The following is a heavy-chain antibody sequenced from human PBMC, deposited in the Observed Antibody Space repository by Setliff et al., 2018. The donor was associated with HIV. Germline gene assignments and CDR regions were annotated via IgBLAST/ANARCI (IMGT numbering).Heavy chain of an antibody. Sequence: ASVKVSCKASGYTFTNYDISWVRQAPGQGLEWMGWISTYSGDTNYAQKLQGRVTMTTDTSTSTAYMELRSLRSDDTAVYYCARVEAFGGVSYSYYYMDVWGKGTTVTVSS. V-gene: IGHV1-18*01. CDR2: ISTYSGDT. J-gene: IGHJ6*03. CDR1: GYTFTNYD. CDR3: ARVEAFGGVSYSYYYMDV. D-gene: IGHD3-16*01.